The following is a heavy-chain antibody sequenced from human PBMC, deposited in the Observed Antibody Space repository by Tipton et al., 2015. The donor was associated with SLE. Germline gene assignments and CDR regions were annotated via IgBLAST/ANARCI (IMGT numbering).Heavy chain of an antibody. CDR3: AKAVDYYDSSVHDAFDI. J-gene: IGHJ3*02. Sequence: SLRLSCAASGFTFSSYAMSWVRQAPGKGLEWVSAISGSGGSTYYADSVKGRFTISRDNSKNTLYLQMNSLRAEDTAVYYCAKAVDYYDSSVHDAFDIWGQGTMVTVSS. D-gene: IGHD3-22*01. CDR1: GFTFSSYA. V-gene: IGHV3-23*01. CDR2: ISGSGGST.